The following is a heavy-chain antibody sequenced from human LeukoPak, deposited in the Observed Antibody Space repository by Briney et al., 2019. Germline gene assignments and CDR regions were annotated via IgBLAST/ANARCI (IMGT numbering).Heavy chain of an antibody. D-gene: IGHD1-7*01. CDR2: INPNSGGT. Sequence: GASVKVSCKASGYTFTGYYMHWVRQAPGQGLEWMGWINPNSGGTNYAQKFQGRVTMTRDTSISTAYMELSRLRSDDTAVYYCARDGNEPWNYVSNYYYMDVWGKGTTVTVSS. V-gene: IGHV1-2*02. CDR1: GYTFTGYY. J-gene: IGHJ6*03. CDR3: ARDGNEPWNYVSNYYYMDV.